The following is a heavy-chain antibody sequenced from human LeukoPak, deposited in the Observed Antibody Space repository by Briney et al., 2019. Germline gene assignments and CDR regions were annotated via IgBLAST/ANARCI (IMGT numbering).Heavy chain of an antibody. CDR1: GGSISSSSYY. V-gene: IGHV4-39*01. J-gene: IGHJ4*02. D-gene: IGHD1-26*01. CDR3: AGQGGSYYPDYFDY. CDR2: IYYSGST. Sequence: SETLSLTCTVSGGSISSSSYYWGWIRQPPGKGLEWIGSIYYSGSTYYNPSLKSRVTISVDTSKNQFSLKLSSVTAADTAVYYCAGQGGSYYPDYFDYWGQGTLVTVSS.